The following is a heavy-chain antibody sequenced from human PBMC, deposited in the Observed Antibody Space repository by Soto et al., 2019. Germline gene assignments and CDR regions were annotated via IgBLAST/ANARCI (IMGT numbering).Heavy chain of an antibody. Sequence: QVQLVESGGGVVQPGTSLRLSCAASGFSFSNSGMHWVRQAPGKGLEWVAVIGCDGRTKFYAHSVNGRFSISRDNSNNTLYLQRDNLRIDDTAVYYCARGRVQAGNGGDRFDPWGPGTLVTVSS. J-gene: IGHJ5*02. D-gene: IGHD3-16*01. V-gene: IGHV3-33*01. CDR1: GFSFSNSG. CDR3: ARGRVQAGNGGDRFDP. CDR2: IGCDGRTK.